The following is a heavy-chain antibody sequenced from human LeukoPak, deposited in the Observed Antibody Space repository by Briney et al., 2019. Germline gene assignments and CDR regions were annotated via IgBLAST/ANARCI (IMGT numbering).Heavy chain of an antibody. D-gene: IGHD3-10*01. CDR1: GGSISSGDYY. V-gene: IGHV4-30-4*01. CDR3: ARAAAAAITHAFDI. Sequence: SETLSLTCTVSGGSISSGDYYWSWIRQPPGKGLEWIGYIYYSGSTYYNPSLKSRVTISVDTSKNQFSLKLSSVTAADTAVYYCARAAAAAITHAFDIWGQGPMVTVSS. J-gene: IGHJ3*02. CDR2: IYYSGST.